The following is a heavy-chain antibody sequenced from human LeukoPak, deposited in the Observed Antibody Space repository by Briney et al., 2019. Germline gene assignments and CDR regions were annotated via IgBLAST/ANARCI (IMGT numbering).Heavy chain of an antibody. V-gene: IGHV3-30*02. Sequence: PGGSLRLSCAASGFTFSSYGMHWVRQPPGKGLEWVAFIQVDGSNKYYSDSVKGRFSISRDNSKNTLYLQMNSLRAEDTAVYYCAQDGIVPAGIHHFFAYWGQEPWSPSPQ. CDR1: GFTFSSYG. D-gene: IGHD2-2*02. CDR3: AQDGIVPAGIHHFFAY. J-gene: IGHJ4*01. CDR2: IQVDGSNK.